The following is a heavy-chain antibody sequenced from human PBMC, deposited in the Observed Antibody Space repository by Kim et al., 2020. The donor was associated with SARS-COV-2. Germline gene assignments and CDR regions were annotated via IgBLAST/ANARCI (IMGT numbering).Heavy chain of an antibody. V-gene: IGHV4-31*03. D-gene: IGHD3-16*01. J-gene: IGHJ4*02. CDR2: IYYSGST. Sequence: SETLSLTCTVSGGSISSGGYYWSWIRQHPGKGLEWIGYIYYSGSTYYNPSLKSRVTISVDTSKNQFSLKLSSVTAADTAVYYCARGGDYYDYVGYFDYWGQGTLVTVSS. CDR3: ARGGDYYDYVGYFDY. CDR1: GGSISSGGYY.